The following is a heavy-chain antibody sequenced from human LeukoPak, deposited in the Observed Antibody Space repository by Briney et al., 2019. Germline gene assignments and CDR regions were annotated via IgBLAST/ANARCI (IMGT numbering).Heavy chain of an antibody. Sequence: TGGSLRLSCAASGFTFSNYAMSWVRQAPGKGLEWVSVISGNGETIDYADSVKGRFAISRDNSKNTLYLQMNSLRAEDTAVYYCARGGSYLSAFDIWGQGTMVTVSS. CDR1: GFTFSNYA. D-gene: IGHD1-26*01. V-gene: IGHV3-23*01. CDR2: ISGNGETI. J-gene: IGHJ3*02. CDR3: ARGGSYLSAFDI.